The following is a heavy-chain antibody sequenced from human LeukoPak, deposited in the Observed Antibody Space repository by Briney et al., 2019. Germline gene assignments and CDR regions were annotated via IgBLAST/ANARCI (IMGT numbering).Heavy chain of an antibody. CDR2: ISGSGGST. V-gene: IGHV3-23*01. Sequence: GGSLRLSCAASGFTFSSYAMSWVRQAPGKGLEWVSAISGSGGSTYYADSVKGRFTISRDNSKNTLYLQMNSLRAEDTAVYYCAKWRSTSYCSSTSCYLDYFDYWGQGTLVTVSS. CDR3: AKWRSTSYCSSTSCYLDYFDY. D-gene: IGHD2-2*01. CDR1: GFTFSSYA. J-gene: IGHJ4*02.